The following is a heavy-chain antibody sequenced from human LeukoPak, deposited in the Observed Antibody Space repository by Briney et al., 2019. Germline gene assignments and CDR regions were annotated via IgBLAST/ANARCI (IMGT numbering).Heavy chain of an antibody. V-gene: IGHV3-53*01. CDR3: ARDASSGYYRSFDY. CDR2: IYSGGST. Sequence: GGSLRLSCAASGFTVSSNYMSWVRQAPGKGLEWVSVIYSGGSTYYADSVKGRFTISRDNSKNTLYLQMNSLRAEDTAVYYCARDASSGYYRSFDYWGRGTLVTVSS. CDR1: GFTVSSNY. J-gene: IGHJ4*02. D-gene: IGHD3-22*01.